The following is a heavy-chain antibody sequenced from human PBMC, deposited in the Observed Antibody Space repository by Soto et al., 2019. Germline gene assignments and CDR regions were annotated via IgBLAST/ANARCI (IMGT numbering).Heavy chain of an antibody. CDR1: GGSISSYY. Sequence: PSETLSLTCTVSGGSISSYYWSWIRQPPGKGLEWIGYIYYSGSTNYNPSLKSRVTISVDTSKNHFSLKLSSVTAADTAVYYCASSNIAAAGSYYYGMDVWGRGTTVTVSS. J-gene: IGHJ6*02. V-gene: IGHV4-59*01. D-gene: IGHD6-13*01. CDR2: IYYSGST. CDR3: ASSNIAAAGSYYYGMDV.